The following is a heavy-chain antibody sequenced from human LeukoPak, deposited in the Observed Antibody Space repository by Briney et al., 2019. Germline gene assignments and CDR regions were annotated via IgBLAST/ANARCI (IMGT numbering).Heavy chain of an antibody. J-gene: IGHJ3*02. Sequence: PSETLSLTCTVSGGSISSYYWSWIRQPPGKGLEWIGYIYYSGSTSYNPSLKSRVTISLDTSKNQFSLKLRSVTAADTAVYYCARELRDAFDIWGQGTMVIVSS. V-gene: IGHV4-59*01. D-gene: IGHD3-16*01. CDR3: ARELRDAFDI. CDR1: GGSISSYY. CDR2: IYYSGST.